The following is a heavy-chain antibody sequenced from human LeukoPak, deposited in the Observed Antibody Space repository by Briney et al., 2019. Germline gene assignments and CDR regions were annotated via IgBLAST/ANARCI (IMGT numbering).Heavy chain of an antibody. CDR1: AGSISSYY. CDR2: IYYSGST. Sequence: SETLSLTCTVSAGSISSYYWTWIRQPPGKGLEWIGYIYYSGSTNYNPSLKSRVTISVDTSKNQFSLKLSSVTAADTAVYYCARGVLRYFDRLLEPYHYFDYWGQGTLVTVSS. CDR3: ARGVLRYFDRLLEPYHYFDY. V-gene: IGHV4-59*01. J-gene: IGHJ4*02. D-gene: IGHD3-9*01.